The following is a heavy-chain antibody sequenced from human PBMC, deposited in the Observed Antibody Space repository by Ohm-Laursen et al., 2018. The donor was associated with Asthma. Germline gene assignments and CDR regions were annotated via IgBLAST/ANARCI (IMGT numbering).Heavy chain of an antibody. V-gene: IGHV1-69*01. D-gene: IGHD6-13*01. CDR1: GGTFSSYA. CDR3: ARDPVSSSSWYYYGMDV. J-gene: IGHJ6*02. Sequence: ASSVKVSCKASGGTFSSYAISWVRQAPGQGLEWMGGIIPIFGTGNYAQKFQGRVTITADESTSTAYMELSSLRSEDTAVYYCARDPVSSSSWYYYGMDVWGQGTTVTVSS. CDR2: IIPIFGTG.